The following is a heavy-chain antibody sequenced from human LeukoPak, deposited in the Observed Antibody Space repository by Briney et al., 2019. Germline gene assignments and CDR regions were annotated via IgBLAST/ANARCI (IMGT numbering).Heavy chain of an antibody. Sequence: ASVKVSCKASGYTFTSYGISWVRQAPGQGLEWMGWISAYNGNTNYAQKLQGRVTMTTDTSTSTAYMELRSLRSDDTAVYYCARSIAAAGPGSYYFDYWGQGTLVTVSS. CDR3: ARSIAAAGPGSYYFDY. J-gene: IGHJ4*02. CDR2: ISAYNGNT. D-gene: IGHD6-13*01. CDR1: GYTFTSYG. V-gene: IGHV1-18*01.